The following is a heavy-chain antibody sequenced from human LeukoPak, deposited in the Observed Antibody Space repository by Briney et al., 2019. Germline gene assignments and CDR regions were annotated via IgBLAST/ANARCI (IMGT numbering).Heavy chain of an antibody. CDR3: ARAVQLWVHDAFDI. Sequence: GASVKVSCKASGYTFTGYYMHWVRQAPGQGLEWMGWINPNSGGTNYAQKFQGWVTMTRDMSISTAYMELSRLRSDDTAVYYCARAVQLWVHDAFDIWGQGTMVTVSS. CDR2: INPNSGGT. V-gene: IGHV1-2*04. D-gene: IGHD5-18*01. CDR1: GYTFTGYY. J-gene: IGHJ3*02.